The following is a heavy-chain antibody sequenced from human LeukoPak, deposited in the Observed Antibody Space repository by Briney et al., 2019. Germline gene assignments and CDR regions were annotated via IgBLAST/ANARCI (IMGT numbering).Heavy chain of an antibody. CDR3: AKDSNEWSWFDP. CDR2: INPSGGST. Sequence: ASLKVSCKASGYTFTSYYMHWVRQAPGQGLEWMGIINPSGGSTSYAQKFQGRVTMTRDTSTSTVYMELSSLRAEDTAVYYCAKDSNEWSWFDPWGQGTLVTVSS. CDR1: GYTFTSYY. D-gene: IGHD2-8*01. J-gene: IGHJ5*02. V-gene: IGHV1-46*01.